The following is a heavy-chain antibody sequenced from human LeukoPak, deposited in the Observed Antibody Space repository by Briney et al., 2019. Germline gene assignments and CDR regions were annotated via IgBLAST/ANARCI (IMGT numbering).Heavy chain of an antibody. CDR1: GYSISSGYY. Sequence: ETLSLTCTVSGYSISSGYYWGWIRQPPGKGLEWVANIKQDGSAKYYVDSVRGRFTISRDNAKTSLYLQMNSLRAEDTAVYYCARDGPSVGIDFWGQGALVTVSS. CDR3: ARDGPSVGIDF. J-gene: IGHJ4*02. CDR2: IKQDGSAK. V-gene: IGHV3-7*01. D-gene: IGHD7-27*01.